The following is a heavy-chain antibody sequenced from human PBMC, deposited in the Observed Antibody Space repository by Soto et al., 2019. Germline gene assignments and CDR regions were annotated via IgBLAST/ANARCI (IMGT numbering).Heavy chain of an antibody. D-gene: IGHD2-15*01. CDR1: GITFRTYG. Sequence: EVQLVESGGGLVQPGESLRLSCAASGITFRTYGMSRVRQAPGKGLEWVSGISSSGGRTYDEESVKGRFTISRDNSKNTVYLQRKSLSADDTAVYYCAKDKDIVVAIAATAAFDSWGQGTMVTFSS. J-gene: IGHJ3*02. V-gene: IGHV3-23*04. CDR2: ISSSGGRT. CDR3: AKDKDIVVAIAATAAFDS.